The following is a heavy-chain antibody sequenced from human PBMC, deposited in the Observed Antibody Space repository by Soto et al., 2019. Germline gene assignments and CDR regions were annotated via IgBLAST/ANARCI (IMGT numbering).Heavy chain of an antibody. V-gene: IGHV4-39*01. CDR3: ARHERNFWRGYSPPGSSYYMDV. J-gene: IGHJ6*03. Sequence: PSETLSLTCTVSGGSISSSSYYWGWIRQPPGKGLEWIGSIYYSGSTYYNPSLKSRVTISVDTSKNQFSLKLSSVTAADTAVYYCARHERNFWRGYSPPGSSYYMDVWGKGTTVTVSS. CDR1: GGSISSSSYY. D-gene: IGHD3-3*01. CDR2: IYYSGST.